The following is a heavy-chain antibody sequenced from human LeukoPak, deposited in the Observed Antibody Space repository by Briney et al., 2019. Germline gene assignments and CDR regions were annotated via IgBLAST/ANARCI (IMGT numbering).Heavy chain of an antibody. CDR2: VNHSGST. Sequence: SETLSLTCTVSGYSISSGYYWGWIRQPPGKGLEWIGEVNHSGSTNYNPSLKSRVTISVDTSKNQFSLKLSSVTAADTAVNYCARGGGIAVAGTSSAPFDYWGQGTLVTVSS. CDR1: GYSISSGYY. V-gene: IGHV4-38-2*02. D-gene: IGHD6-19*01. CDR3: ARGGGIAVAGTSSAPFDY. J-gene: IGHJ4*02.